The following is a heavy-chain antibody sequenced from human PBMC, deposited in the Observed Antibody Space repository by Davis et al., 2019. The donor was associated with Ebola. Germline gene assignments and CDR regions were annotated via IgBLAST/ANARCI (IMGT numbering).Heavy chain of an antibody. CDR1: GYTFTSYG. J-gene: IGHJ4*02. D-gene: IGHD4-17*01. V-gene: IGHV3-73*01. CDR3: TSTTVTDDY. CDR2: IRSKANSYAT. Sequence: KVSCKASGYTFTSYGISWVRQAPGQGLEWVGRIRSKANSYATAYAASVKGRFTISRDDSKNTAYLQMNSLKTEDTAVYYCTSTTVTDDYWGQGTLVTVSS.